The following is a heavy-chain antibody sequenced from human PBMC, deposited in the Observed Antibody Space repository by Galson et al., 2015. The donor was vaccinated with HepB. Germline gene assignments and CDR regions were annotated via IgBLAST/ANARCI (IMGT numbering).Heavy chain of an antibody. J-gene: IGHJ6*02. CDR1: GDSVSSNSAA. CDR3: ARDQYSSSFTTGYYYYAMDV. D-gene: IGHD6-13*01. V-gene: IGHV6-1*01. Sequence: CAISGDSVSSNSAAWNWIRQSPSRGLERLGRTYYRSKWYNDYAVSVKSRIAINPDTSKNQFSLQLNSVTPEDTAVYYCARDQYSSSFTTGYYYYAMDVWGPGSTVTVSS. CDR2: TYYRSKWYN.